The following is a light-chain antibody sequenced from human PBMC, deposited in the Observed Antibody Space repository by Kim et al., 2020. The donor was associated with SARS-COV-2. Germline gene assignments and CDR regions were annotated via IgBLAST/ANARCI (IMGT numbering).Light chain of an antibody. V-gene: IGKV3-20*01. CDR3: QEYGSSPRVT. J-gene: IGKJ5*01. Sequence: PGERATLSSRASQSVTSNYLAWYQKRPGQAPRLLIHGASSRATGIPDRFSGSGSGTDFTLIISRVEPEDFAVYYCQEYGSSPRVTFGQGTRLEIK. CDR2: GAS. CDR1: QSVTSNY.